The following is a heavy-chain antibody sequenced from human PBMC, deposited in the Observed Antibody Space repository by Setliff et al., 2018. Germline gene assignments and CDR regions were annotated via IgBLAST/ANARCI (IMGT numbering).Heavy chain of an antibody. CDR1: GGSVGSDFSY. CDR3: ARDRTYYGSGTYTRWFDI. D-gene: IGHD3-10*01. J-gene: IGHJ5*02. CDR2: IYTTWST. Sequence: SETLSLTCTVSGGSVGSDFSYWTWIRQSDGKGLEWIGQIYTTWSTNYNPSLKSRVTISVDTSKNQFSLKLTSVTAADTAVYYCARDRTYYGSGTYTRWFDIWGQGTLVTVSS. V-gene: IGHV4-61*10.